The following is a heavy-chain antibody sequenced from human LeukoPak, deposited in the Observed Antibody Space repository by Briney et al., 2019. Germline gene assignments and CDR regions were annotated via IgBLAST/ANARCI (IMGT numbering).Heavy chain of an antibody. CDR3: ARDSTRFDY. Sequence: GGSLRLFCAASGFTFSSYSMNWVRQAPGKGLEWVSSISSSSTHIYYTDSMKGRFTISRDNAKNSLYLQMNSLRAEDTAVYYCARDSTRFDYWGQGTLVTVSS. CDR2: ISSSSTHI. J-gene: IGHJ4*02. CDR1: GFTFSSYS. V-gene: IGHV3-21*01.